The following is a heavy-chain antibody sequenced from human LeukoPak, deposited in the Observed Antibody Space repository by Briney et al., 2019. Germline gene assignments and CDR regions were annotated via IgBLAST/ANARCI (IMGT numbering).Heavy chain of an antibody. J-gene: IGHJ4*02. CDR2: INPNSGGT. V-gene: IGHV1-2*02. D-gene: IGHD2-21*02. Sequence: ASVKVSCKASGYTFSGHYMHWVRQAPGQGLEWMGWINPNSGGTNYAQKFQGRVTMTRDTSTSTAFVELSRLRSDDTAVYYCARECGADCSTFDFDNWGQGTLVTVSS. CDR1: GYTFSGHY. CDR3: ARECGADCSTFDFDN.